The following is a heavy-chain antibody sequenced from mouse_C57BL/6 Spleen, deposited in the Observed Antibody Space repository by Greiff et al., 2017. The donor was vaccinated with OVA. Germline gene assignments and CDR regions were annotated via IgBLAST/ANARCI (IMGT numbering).Heavy chain of an antibody. CDR3: ARRGSYYGNYDFDY. CDR1: GFTFSDYG. Sequence: EVKVVESGGGLVKPGGSLKLSCAASGFTFSDYGMHWVRQAPEKGLEWVAYISSGSGTIYYADTVKGRFTISRDNATNTLFLQLTSLRSEDTAMYYCARRGSYYGNYDFDYWGQGTTLTVSS. J-gene: IGHJ2*01. V-gene: IGHV5-17*01. D-gene: IGHD2-1*01. CDR2: ISSGSGTI.